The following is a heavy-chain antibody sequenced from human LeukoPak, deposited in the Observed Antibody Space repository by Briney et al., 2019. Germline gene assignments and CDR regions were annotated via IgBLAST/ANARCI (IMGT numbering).Heavy chain of an antibody. CDR3: ARTSSSGLVGGYYFHY. CDR1: GYFISSGYY. D-gene: IGHD6-19*01. Sequence: PSETLSLTCTVSGYFISSGYYWGWIRQPPGKGLQWIGSIHHSGSTYYNPSHKSRVTISVDTSKNHFSLKLSFVTAADTAVYYCARTSSSGLVGGYYFHYWGQGTLVTVSS. J-gene: IGHJ4*02. CDR2: IHHSGST. V-gene: IGHV4-38-2*02.